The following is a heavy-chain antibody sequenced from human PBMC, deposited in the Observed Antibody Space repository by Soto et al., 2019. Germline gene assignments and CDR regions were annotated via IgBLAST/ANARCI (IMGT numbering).Heavy chain of an antibody. D-gene: IGHD3-10*01. CDR1: GGSFRGYY. CDR2: INHIGST. J-gene: IGHJ6*01. V-gene: IGHV4-34*01. CDR3: ARDCIIMVRVVIVYYYDYGMDV. Sequence: QVQLQQWGAGLLKPSETLSLTCAVYGGSFRGYYWSWIRQPPGKGLEWIGEINHIGSTNYNPSLKRRVTISVDTSRDHCTLKTSFVTAPGSALYYCARDCIIMVRVVIVYYYDYGMDVWGQGSTVTVSS.